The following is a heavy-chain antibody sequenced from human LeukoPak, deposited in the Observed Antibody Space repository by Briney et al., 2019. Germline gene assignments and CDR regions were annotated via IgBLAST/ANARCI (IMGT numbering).Heavy chain of an antibody. CDR2: ISGTGGNT. V-gene: IGHV3-23*01. D-gene: IGHD3-22*01. CDR1: GFTFSNFA. CDR3: AKTGGYYDTSDLYRPDVFDI. J-gene: IGHJ3*02. Sequence: GGSLRLSYAASGFTFSNFAMSWVRQPPGKGLAWVSAISGTGGNTFYTDSVTGPFTISRDNSKNTLYVQMNSLRAEDTAVYYCAKTGGYYDTSDLYRPDVFDIWGQGTVVTVSS.